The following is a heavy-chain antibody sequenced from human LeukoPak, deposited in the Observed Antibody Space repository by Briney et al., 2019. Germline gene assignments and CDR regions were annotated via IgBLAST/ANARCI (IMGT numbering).Heavy chain of an antibody. CDR2: INSDESST. CDR3: ARSPYDCSGSSCYPDYFDY. D-gene: IGHD2-15*01. CDR1: GFTFSRYW. J-gene: IGHJ4*02. Sequence: GGSLRLSCAASGFTFSRYWMHWVRQAPGKGLVWVSRINSDESSTSYADSVKGRFTISRDNAKNTLYLQMNSLRAEDTAVYYCARSPYDCSGSSCYPDYFDYWGQGTLVTVSS. V-gene: IGHV3-74*01.